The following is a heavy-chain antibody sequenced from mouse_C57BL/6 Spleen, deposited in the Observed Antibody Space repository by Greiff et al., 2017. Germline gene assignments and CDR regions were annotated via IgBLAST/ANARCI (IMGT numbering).Heavy chain of an antibody. V-gene: IGHV1-26*01. D-gene: IGHD2-1*01. Sequence: VQLQQSGPELVKPGASVKISCKASGYTFTDYYMNWVKQSHGKSLEWIGDINPNNGGTSYNQTFKGKATLTVDQSSSTAYMELRSLTSEDSAVYYCARWRGNYGGYCDVWGTGTTVTVSS. CDR2: INPNNGGT. CDR1: GYTFTDYY. J-gene: IGHJ1*03. CDR3: ARWRGNYGGYCDV.